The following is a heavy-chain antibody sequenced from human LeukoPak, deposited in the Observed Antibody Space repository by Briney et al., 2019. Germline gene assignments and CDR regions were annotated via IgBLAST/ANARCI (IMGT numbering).Heavy chain of an antibody. CDR2: ISYRGST. J-gene: IGHJ4*02. CDR1: GGSIASYY. Sequence: SETLSLTCTVSGGSIASYYWSWIRQFPGKGLEWIGYISYRGSTSYNPSLNSRVSISLDTSKNQLSLKLSSVTAADTAVYYCARGVASYYYDSSGYPLWGQGTLVTVSS. D-gene: IGHD3-22*01. V-gene: IGHV4-59*01. CDR3: ARGVASYYYDSSGYPL.